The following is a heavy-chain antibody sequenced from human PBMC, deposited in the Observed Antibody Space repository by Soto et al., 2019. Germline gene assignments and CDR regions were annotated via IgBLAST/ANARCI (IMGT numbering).Heavy chain of an antibody. CDR2: ISGSGGST. V-gene: IGHV3-23*01. J-gene: IGHJ6*02. D-gene: IGHD3-22*01. Sequence: GSLRLSCAASGFTFSSYAMSWVRQAPGKGLEWVSAISGSGGSTYYADSVKGRFTISRDNSKNTLYLQMNSLRAEDTAVYYCAKDQEPYYYDSSGYQKDYYYYYGMDVWGQGTTVTVSS. CDR3: AKDQEPYYYDSSGYQKDYYYYYGMDV. CDR1: GFTFSSYA.